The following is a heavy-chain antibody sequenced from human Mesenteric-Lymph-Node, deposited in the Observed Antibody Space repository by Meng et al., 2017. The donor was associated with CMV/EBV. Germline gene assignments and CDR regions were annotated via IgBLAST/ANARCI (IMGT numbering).Heavy chain of an antibody. J-gene: IGHJ4*02. D-gene: IGHD2-2*02. Sequence: SSNWWSWVRQPPGKGLEWIGEIYHSGSTNYNPSLKSRVTISVDKSKNQFSLKLSSVTAADTAVYYCARGAVGYCSSTSCYTDYFDYWGRGTLVTVSS. CDR3: ARGAVGYCSSTSCYTDYFDY. V-gene: IGHV4-4*02. CDR2: IYHSGST. CDR1: SSNW.